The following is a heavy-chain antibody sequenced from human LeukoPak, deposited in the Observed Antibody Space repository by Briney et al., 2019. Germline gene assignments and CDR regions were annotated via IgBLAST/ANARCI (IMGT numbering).Heavy chain of an antibody. D-gene: IGHD6-13*01. CDR2: IGTAGDT. J-gene: IGHJ4*02. Sequence: GGSLRLSCAASGFTFSSYDMHWVRQVTGKGLEWVSVIGTAGDTYYADSVKGRFTISRDNSKNTLYLQMNSLRVEDTAVYYCAKHPAAATLFAYWGQGTLVTVSS. CDR3: AKHPAAATLFAY. V-gene: IGHV3-13*04. CDR1: GFTFSSYD.